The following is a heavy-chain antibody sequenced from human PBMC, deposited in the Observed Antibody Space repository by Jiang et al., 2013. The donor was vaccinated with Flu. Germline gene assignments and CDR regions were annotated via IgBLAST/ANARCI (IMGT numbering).Heavy chain of an antibody. D-gene: IGHD3-3*01. Sequence: SGAEVKKPGSSVKVSCKASGGTFSNCAISWVRQAPGQGLEWMGGIIPTFGTANYAQKFQGRVTITADESTSTAYMELSSLISDDTAVYYCAGREYDFWSGSGLSYYNWFDPWGQGTQVTVSS. V-gene: IGHV1-69*01. CDR3: AGREYDFWSGSGLSYYNWFDP. CDR2: IIPTFGTA. CDR1: GGTFSNCA. J-gene: IGHJ5*02.